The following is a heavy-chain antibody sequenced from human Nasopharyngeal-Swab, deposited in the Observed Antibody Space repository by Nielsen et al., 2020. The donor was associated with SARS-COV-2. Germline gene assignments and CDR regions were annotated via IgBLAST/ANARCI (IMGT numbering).Heavy chain of an antibody. CDR1: GFIFKRYG. V-gene: IGHV3-33*01. J-gene: IGHJ5*02. D-gene: IGHD3-9*01. CDR2: IWHDGTNK. Sequence: GESLKISCTASGFIFKRYGMHWVRQAAGKGLEWVAVIWHDGTNKNYGDSVKGRFTIPRDNSMNMLYLQMNSLRAEDTAVYYCVREAYDNTRGFDPWGQGTLVTVSS. CDR3: VREAYDNTRGFDP.